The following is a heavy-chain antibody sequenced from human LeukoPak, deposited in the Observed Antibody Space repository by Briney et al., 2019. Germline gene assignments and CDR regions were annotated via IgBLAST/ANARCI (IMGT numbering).Heavy chain of an antibody. CDR1: GGTFSSYA. D-gene: IGHD3-16*02. CDR3: ARRDYDYVWGSYRPLDY. J-gene: IGHJ4*02. V-gene: IGHV1-69*04. Sequence: RASVKVSCKASGGTFSSYAISWVRQAPGQGLEWMGRIIPILGIANYAQKFQGRVTITADKSTSTAYMELSSLRSEDTAVYYCARRDYDYVWGSYRPLDYWGQGTLVTVSS. CDR2: IIPILGIA.